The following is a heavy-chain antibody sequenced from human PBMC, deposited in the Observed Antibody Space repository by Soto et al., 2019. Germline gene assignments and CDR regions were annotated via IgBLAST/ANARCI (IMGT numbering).Heavy chain of an antibody. CDR3: ARGRYGDY. V-gene: IGHV1-18*01. Sequence: QVHLVQSGAEVKKPGASVKVSCKGSGYAFTTYGITWVRQAPGQGLEWMGWISAHNGNTNYAQKRQGRVNVTRDPSRSTAYMELRSLRSDDTAVYYCARGRYGDYWGQGALVTVSS. CDR1: GYAFTTYG. J-gene: IGHJ4*02. CDR2: ISAHNGNT. D-gene: IGHD1-1*01.